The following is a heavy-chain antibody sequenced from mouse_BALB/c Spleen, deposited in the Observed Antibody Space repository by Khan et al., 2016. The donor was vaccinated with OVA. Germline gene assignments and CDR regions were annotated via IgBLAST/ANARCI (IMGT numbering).Heavy chain of an antibody. CDR1: GYSITSDYA. CDR2: ISYSGST. CDR3: AGWLTY. J-gene: IGHJ3*01. V-gene: IGHV3-2*02. Sequence: EVQLQESGPGLVKPSQSLSLTCTVTGYSITSDYAWNWIRQFPGNKLEWMGYISYSGSTTYNPSLKSRISITRDTSKNQFFLHLNSVTTEDTATYYCAGWLTYWGQGTLVTVSA.